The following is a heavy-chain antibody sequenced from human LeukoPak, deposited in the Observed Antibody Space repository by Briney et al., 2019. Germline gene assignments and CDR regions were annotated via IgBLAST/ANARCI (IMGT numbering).Heavy chain of an antibody. CDR2: IDPSSTYI. D-gene: IGHD2-2*01. CDR3: ARAPTVLVGYCSSSSCQADY. J-gene: IGHJ4*02. V-gene: IGHV3-21*01. CDR1: GFTFRSYS. Sequence: GGSLRLSCAASGFTFRSYSMNWVRQAPGKGLEWVSAIDPSSTYIYYADSVKGRFTISRDNAENSLYLQTNSLRVKDTAVYYCARAPTVLVGYCSSSSCQADYWGQGTLVTVSS.